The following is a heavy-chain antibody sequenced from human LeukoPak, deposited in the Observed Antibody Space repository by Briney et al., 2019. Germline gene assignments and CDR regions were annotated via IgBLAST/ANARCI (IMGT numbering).Heavy chain of an antibody. V-gene: IGHV1-8*03. D-gene: IGHD6-13*01. CDR2: MNPNSGST. J-gene: IGHJ4*02. CDR1: GYTFTSYD. CDR3: ARGLVSSRIAAADYYFDY. Sequence: ASVKVSCKASGYTFTSYDINWVRQATGQGLEWMGWMNPNSGSTGYAQKFQGRVTITRNTSISTAYMELSSLRSEDTAVYYCARGLVSSRIAAADYYFDYWGQGTLVTVSS.